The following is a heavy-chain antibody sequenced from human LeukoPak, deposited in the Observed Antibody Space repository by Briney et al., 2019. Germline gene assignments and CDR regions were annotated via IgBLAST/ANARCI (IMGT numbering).Heavy chain of an antibody. CDR3: ARAGNYYFEY. CDR2: INSDGSTT. CDR1: GFTFRTYW. Sequence: GGSLRLSCAASGFTFRTYWMHWVRHTPGQGLVWVSRINSDGSTTNYADSVKGRFTVSRDNAQNTLYLQMSSLRAEDTAVYYCARAGNYYFEYWGQGALATVSS. D-gene: IGHD3-10*01. J-gene: IGHJ4*02. V-gene: IGHV3-74*01.